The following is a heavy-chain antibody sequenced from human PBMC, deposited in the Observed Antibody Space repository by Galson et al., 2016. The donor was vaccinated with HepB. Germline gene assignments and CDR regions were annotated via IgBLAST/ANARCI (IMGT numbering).Heavy chain of an antibody. J-gene: IGHJ1*01. CDR1: GFSLGATGVG. CDR2: IYWDDDK. V-gene: IGHV2-5*02. Sequence: PALVKPTQTLTLTCTFSGFSLGATGVGVGWIRQPPGKALEWVASIYWDDDKRYNSSLRTRLTVTRGNSRNQVVLTVANMDPIDTGTYYCAHTRGQLQPFNNWGPGTLVTVSS. CDR3: AHTRGQLQPFNN. D-gene: IGHD1-1*01.